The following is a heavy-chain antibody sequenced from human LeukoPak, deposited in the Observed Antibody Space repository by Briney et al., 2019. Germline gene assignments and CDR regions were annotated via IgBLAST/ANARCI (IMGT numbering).Heavy chain of an antibody. CDR3: THLGWFDP. CDR2: IDYDGTTT. CDR1: GFSLSTFW. V-gene: IGHV3-74*01. J-gene: IGHJ5*02. Sequence: GGSLRLSCAASGFSLSTFWMHWVRQAPGKGLVWVSRIDYDGTTTTYADSVKGRFTISRDNAKNTLYLQMNSLRAEDTAVYYCTHLGWFDPWGQGTLVTVSS.